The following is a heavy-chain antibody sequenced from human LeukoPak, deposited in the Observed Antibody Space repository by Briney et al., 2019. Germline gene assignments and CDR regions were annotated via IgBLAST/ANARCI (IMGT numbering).Heavy chain of an antibody. Sequence: SETLSLTCTVSGGSISSYYWNWIRQPPGKGLEWIGYIFYSGRTSYNPSLKSRVTLSVDTSKNWFSLRLTSVTAADTAVYYCARDLWYGSGSLGYWGQGTLVTVSS. CDR3: ARDLWYGSGSLGY. V-gene: IGHV4-59*01. CDR1: GGSISSYY. J-gene: IGHJ4*02. D-gene: IGHD3-10*01. CDR2: IFYSGRT.